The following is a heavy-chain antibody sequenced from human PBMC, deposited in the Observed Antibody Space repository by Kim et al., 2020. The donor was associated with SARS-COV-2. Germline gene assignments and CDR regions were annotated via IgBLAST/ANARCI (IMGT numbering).Heavy chain of an antibody. CDR3: ARDQNIPRSYHHYNIRGGFDP. J-gene: IGHJ5*02. V-gene: IGHV4-59*01. CDR1: GGSISSYY. CDR2: IYYSGST. Sequence: SETLSLTCTVSGGSISSYYWSWIRQPPGKGLEWIGYIYYSGSTNYNPSLKSRVTISVDTSKNQFSLKLSSVTAADTAVYYCARDQNIPRSYHHYNIRGGFDPWGQGTLVTVSS. D-gene: IGHD1-26*01.